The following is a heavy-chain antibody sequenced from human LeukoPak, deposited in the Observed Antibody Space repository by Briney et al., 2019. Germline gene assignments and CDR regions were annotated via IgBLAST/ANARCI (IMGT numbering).Heavy chain of an antibody. J-gene: IGHJ4*02. CDR3: AKDRRLYDILTPFDY. CDR1: GFTFSSYG. D-gene: IGHD3-9*01. CDR2: ISNDAGNY. Sequence: GGSLRLSCAASGFTFSSYGMHWVRQAPGKGLEWVALISNDAGNYYYADSVKGRFTISRDNSKNTLYLQMNSLRAEDTAVYFCAKDRRLYDILTPFDYWGQGTLVTVSS. V-gene: IGHV3-30*18.